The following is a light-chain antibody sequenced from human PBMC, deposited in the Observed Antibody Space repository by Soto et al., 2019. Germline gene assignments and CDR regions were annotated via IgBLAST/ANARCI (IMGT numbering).Light chain of an antibody. CDR1: SSNIGSNY. J-gene: IGLJ2*01. CDR3: AARDDILSGFYVV. CDR2: RNN. V-gene: IGLV1-47*01. Sequence: QSVLTQPPSASGTPGQRVTISCSGSSSNIGSNYVYWYQQLPGTAPKLLIYRNNQRPSGVPDRFSGSKSGTSASLAISGLRSEDEADYYCAARDDILSGFYVVFGGGTKLTVL.